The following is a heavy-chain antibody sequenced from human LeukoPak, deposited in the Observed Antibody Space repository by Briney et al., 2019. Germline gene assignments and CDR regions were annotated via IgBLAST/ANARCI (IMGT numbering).Heavy chain of an antibody. V-gene: IGHV3-21*01. D-gene: IGHD6-13*01. CDR1: GFTFSSYS. CDR2: ISCSSSYI. Sequence: GGSLRLSCAASGFTFSSYSMNWVRQAPGKGLEWVSSISCSSSYIYYADSVKGRFTISRDNAKNSLYLQMHSLRAEDTAVYYCARADSSSGEHNYYYYCMDVCGKGTTVTVSS. J-gene: IGHJ6*03. CDR3: ARADSSSGEHNYYYYCMDV.